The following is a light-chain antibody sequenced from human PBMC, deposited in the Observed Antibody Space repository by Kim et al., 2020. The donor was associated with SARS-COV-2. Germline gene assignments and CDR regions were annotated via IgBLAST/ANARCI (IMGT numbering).Light chain of an antibody. Sequence: LSPGASATLSCMARQSIGSYLAWFQQQPGQAPRLLIYDASNRATDIPARFSGSGSWTDFTLTISSLEPEDFAVYYCQQRSNWPLTFGGGTKVDIK. CDR2: DAS. CDR3: QQRSNWPLT. J-gene: IGKJ4*01. V-gene: IGKV3-11*01. CDR1: QSIGSY.